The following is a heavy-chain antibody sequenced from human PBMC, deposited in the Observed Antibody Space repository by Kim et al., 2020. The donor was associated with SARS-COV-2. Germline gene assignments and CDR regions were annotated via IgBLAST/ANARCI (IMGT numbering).Heavy chain of an antibody. CDR3: ATAAAAASHIPFAN. V-gene: IGHV1-24*01. CDR2: FDPDGGET. CDR1: GYTLTEFY. Sequence: ASVKVSCKVSGYTLTEFYMHWVRQAPEKGLEWMGGFDPDGGETIYAQKFQGRVTMTEDTSTDTAYMDLSSLRSEDTAVYYCATAAAAASHIPFANWGQGTLGTVSS. J-gene: IGHJ4*02. D-gene: IGHD6-13*01.